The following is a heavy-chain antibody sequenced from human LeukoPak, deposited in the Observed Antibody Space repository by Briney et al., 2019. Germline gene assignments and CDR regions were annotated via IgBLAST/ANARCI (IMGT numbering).Heavy chain of an antibody. D-gene: IGHD3-22*01. Sequence: SETLSLTCAVYGGSFSGYYWSWIRQPPGKGLEWIGEINHSGSTNYNPSLKSRVTISVDTSKNQFSLKLSSVTAADTAVYYCARGTMIVVVNWFDPWGQGTLVTVSS. V-gene: IGHV4-34*01. CDR3: ARGTMIVVVNWFDP. CDR1: GGSFSGYY. J-gene: IGHJ5*02. CDR2: INHSGST.